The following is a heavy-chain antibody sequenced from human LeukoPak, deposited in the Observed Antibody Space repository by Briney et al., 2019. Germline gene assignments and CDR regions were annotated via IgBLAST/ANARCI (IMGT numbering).Heavy chain of an antibody. V-gene: IGHV3-21*01. J-gene: IGHJ2*01. CDR2: MSSSSSYI. D-gene: IGHD3-22*01. CDR3: ARDPLSSTMIVVAPYWYFDL. Sequence: GGFLRLSCAASGFTFSSYSMNWVRQAPGKGLEWVSSMSSSSSYIYYADSVKGRFTISRDNAKNSLYLQMNSLRAEDTAVYYCARDPLSSTMIVVAPYWYFDLWGRGTLVTVSA. CDR1: GFTFSSYS.